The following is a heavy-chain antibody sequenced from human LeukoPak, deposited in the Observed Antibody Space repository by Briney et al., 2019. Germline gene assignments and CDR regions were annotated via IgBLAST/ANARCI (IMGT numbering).Heavy chain of an antibody. CDR3: VRVQDIVVVPAEFDY. J-gene: IGHJ4*02. CDR2: ISSSSSYI. D-gene: IGHD2-2*01. Sequence: KPGGSLRLSCAASGFTFSSYSMNWVRQAPGKGLEWVSSISSSSSYIYYADSVKGRFTISRDNAKNSLYLQMNSLRAEDTAVYYCVRVQDIVVVPAEFDYWGQGTLVTVSS. CDR1: GFTFSSYS. V-gene: IGHV3-21*01.